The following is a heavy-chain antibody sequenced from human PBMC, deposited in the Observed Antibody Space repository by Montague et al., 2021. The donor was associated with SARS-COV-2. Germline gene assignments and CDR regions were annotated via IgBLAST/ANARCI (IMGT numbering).Heavy chain of an antibody. CDR2: ISDSGST. CDR3: ARGCLSYFGAGSHCYGMDV. V-gene: IGHV4-59*01. J-gene: IGHJ6*02. CDR1: GTSITSYY. Sequence: SETLSLTCSVSGTSITSYYWNWIRQPPGKGLEWIGYISDSGSTNNSPSLKSRVTMSVDTSKNQMSLKLTSVTAADTAVYYCARGCLSYFGAGSHCYGMDVWGQGTTVTVSS. D-gene: IGHD3-10*01.